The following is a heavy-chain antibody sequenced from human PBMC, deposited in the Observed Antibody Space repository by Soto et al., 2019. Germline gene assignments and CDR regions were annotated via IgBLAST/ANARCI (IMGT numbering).Heavy chain of an antibody. J-gene: IGHJ4*02. CDR1: GFTFSTYA. CDR2: ISGSGGKS. D-gene: IGHD6-19*01. CDR3: ARDGGWIDY. V-gene: IGHV3-23*01. Sequence: PGGSLRLSCAGSGFTFSTYAMSWVRQAPGKGLEWVSTISGSGGKSYYADSVKGRFTISRDNAKNTLYLQMNSLRAEDTAVYYCARDGGWIDYWGQGTLVTVSS.